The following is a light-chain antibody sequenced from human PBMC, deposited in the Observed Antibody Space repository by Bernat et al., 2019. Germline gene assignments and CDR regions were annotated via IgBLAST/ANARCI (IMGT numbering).Light chain of an antibody. CDR2: DTS. V-gene: IGKV3-15*01. J-gene: IGKJ1*01. Sequence: IVMTQSLATLSLSPGERATLSCRASQRFLYNLAWYQQKPGRAPRLLIFDTSTRATGVPARFSGSRSGAEFTLTISSLQSEDFAVYYCHQYNNWPQTFGQGTKVEI. CDR1: QRFLYN. CDR3: HQYNNWPQT.